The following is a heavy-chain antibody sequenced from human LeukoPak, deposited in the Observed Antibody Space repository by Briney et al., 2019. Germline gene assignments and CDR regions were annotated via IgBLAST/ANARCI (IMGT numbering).Heavy chain of an antibody. V-gene: IGHV4-61*02. D-gene: IGHD5-12*01. CDR2: IYTSGST. J-gene: IGHJ4*02. CDR1: GGSINSGSYY. CDR3: ARGFSGYDYYFDY. Sequence: SETLSLTCTVSGGSINSGSYYWSWIRQPAGKGLEWIGRIYTSGSTYYNPSLKSRVTISVDTSKNQFSLKLSSVTAADTAVYYCARGFSGYDYYFDYWGQGTLVTVSS.